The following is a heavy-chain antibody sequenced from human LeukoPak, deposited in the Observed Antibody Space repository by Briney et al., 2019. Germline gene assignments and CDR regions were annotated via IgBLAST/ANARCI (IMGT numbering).Heavy chain of an antibody. CDR3: ARVVGPTYDFWSGYYRGCYFDY. V-gene: IGHV3-7*01. CDR2: IKQDGSEK. Sequence: GGSLRLSCAASGFTFSSYWMSWVRQAPGKGLEWVANIKQDGSEKYYVDSVKGRFTISRDNAKNSLYLQMNSLRAEDTAVYYCARVVGPTYDFWSGYYRGCYFDYWGQGTLVTVSS. CDR1: GFTFSSYW. D-gene: IGHD3-3*01. J-gene: IGHJ4*02.